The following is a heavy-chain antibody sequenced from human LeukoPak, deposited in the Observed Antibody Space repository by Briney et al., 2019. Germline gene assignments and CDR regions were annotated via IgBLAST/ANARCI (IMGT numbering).Heavy chain of an antibody. J-gene: IGHJ4*02. CDR3: AKGSSWYPYYDY. Sequence: PGGSLRLSCTASGFTFSSYAMSWVRQAPGKGLEWVSAISGSGGSTYYADSVKGRFTISRDNSKNTLYLQMNSLRAEDTAVYYCAKGSSWYPYYDYWGQGTLVTVSS. D-gene: IGHD6-13*01. CDR2: ISGSGGST. V-gene: IGHV3-23*01. CDR1: GFTFSSYA.